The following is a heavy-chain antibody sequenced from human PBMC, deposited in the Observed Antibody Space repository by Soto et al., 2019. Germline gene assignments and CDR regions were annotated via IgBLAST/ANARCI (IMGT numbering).Heavy chain of an antibody. D-gene: IGHD3-22*01. Sequence: ASVKVSCKASGYIFTSSYIHWVCQAPGQGLEWMGIINLSADRTSYAQKFQGRFTVTMDTSTSTVYMELGSLRSEDTAVYYCDRDPSSGYRSFDYWGQGTLVTVSS. CDR1: GYIFTSSY. CDR3: DRDPSSGYRSFDY. CDR2: INLSADRT. V-gene: IGHV1-46*03. J-gene: IGHJ4*02.